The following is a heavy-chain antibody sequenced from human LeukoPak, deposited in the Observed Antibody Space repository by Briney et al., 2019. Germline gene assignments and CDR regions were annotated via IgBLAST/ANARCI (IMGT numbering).Heavy chain of an antibody. CDR2: TYYRGSA. Sequence: PSETLSLTCTVSGGSISSTIYYWGWLRQPPGTGMEWRGGTYYRGSAYYNPSLKSRVAISVDTSKNQFSLKLSSVTAADTAVYYCARDLRNWDGGAYFDYWGQGTLVTVSS. CDR3: ARDLRNWDGGAYFDY. J-gene: IGHJ4*02. V-gene: IGHV4-39*07. CDR1: GGSISSTIYY. D-gene: IGHD1-1*01.